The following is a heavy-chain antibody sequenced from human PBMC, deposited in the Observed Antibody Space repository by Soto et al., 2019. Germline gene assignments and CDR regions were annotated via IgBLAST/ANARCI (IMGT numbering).Heavy chain of an antibody. V-gene: IGHV4-30-4*01. J-gene: IGHJ6*02. CDR1: GGSISSGDYY. D-gene: IGHD3-10*01. Sequence: PSETLSLTCTVSGGSISSGDYYWSWIRQPPGKGLEWIGCIYYSGSTYYNPSLKSRVTISVDTSKNQFSLKLSSVTAADTAVYYCARSITMVRGASGGMDVWGQGTTVTVSS. CDR2: IYYSGST. CDR3: ARSITMVRGASGGMDV.